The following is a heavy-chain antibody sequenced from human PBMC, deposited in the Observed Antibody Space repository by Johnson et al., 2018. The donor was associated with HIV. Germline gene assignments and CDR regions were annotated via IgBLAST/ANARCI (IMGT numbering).Heavy chain of an antibody. CDR1: GFTFSSYA. J-gene: IGHJ3*02. Sequence: VQLVESGGGLVQPGGSLRLSCAASGFTFSSYAMSWVRQAPGKGLEWVSYISSSGSTKYYVDSVKGRFTISRDNAKNSLYLQMNSLRTEDTALYYCAKGGTVTTDAFDIWGQGTMVTVSS. CDR3: AKGGTVTTDAFDI. CDR2: ISSSGSTK. D-gene: IGHD4-17*01. V-gene: IGHV3-48*04.